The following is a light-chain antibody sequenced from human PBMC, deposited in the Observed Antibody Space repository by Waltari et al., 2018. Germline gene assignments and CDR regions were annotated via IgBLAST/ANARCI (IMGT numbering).Light chain of an antibody. J-gene: IGKJ2*01. CDR1: QSLLQSDGKTY. CDR3: MQTTHWRS. Sequence: EIVMTQTPLSLSVTPGQAASITCKSSQSLLQSDGKTYLYWYLQRAGQSPQLLIYEVSKRFSGVSDRISGSGSGTDFMLTISRVETDDVGIYFCMQTTHWRSFGRGTKLEIK. V-gene: IGKV2D-29*01. CDR2: EVS.